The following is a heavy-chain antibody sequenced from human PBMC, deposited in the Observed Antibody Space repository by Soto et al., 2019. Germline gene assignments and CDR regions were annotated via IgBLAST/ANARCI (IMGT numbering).Heavy chain of an antibody. CDR3: ARDIEAGYYYYCGMDV. CDR2: ISYDGSNK. D-gene: IGHD6-19*01. V-gene: IGHV3-30-3*01. J-gene: IGHJ6*02. CDR1: GFTFSSYA. Sequence: GGSLRLSCAASGFTFSSYAMHWVRQAPGKGLEWVAVISYDGSNKYYADSVKGRFTISRDNSKNTLYLQMNSLRAEDTAVYYCARDIEAGYYYYCGMDVWGQGTTVTVSS.